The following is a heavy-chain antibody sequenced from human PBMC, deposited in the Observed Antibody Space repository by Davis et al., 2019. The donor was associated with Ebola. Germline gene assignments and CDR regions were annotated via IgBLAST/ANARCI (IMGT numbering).Heavy chain of an antibody. CDR1: GFTFSDYY. J-gene: IGHJ4*02. D-gene: IGHD3-10*01. V-gene: IGHV3-11*06. Sequence: GESLKISCAASGFTFSDYYMSWIRQAPGKGLEWVANIGSDTHYADSVKGRFTISRDNAKNSLYLQMNSLRDEDTAVYYCVRQWFGETDWGQGTLVTVSS. CDR2: IGSDT. CDR3: VRQWFGETD.